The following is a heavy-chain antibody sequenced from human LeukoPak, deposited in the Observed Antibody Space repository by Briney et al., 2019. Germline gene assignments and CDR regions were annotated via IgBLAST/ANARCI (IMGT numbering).Heavy chain of an antibody. CDR3: AKDLVTAYGYYYDSSGYQVDY. CDR1: VFTFSSYA. D-gene: IGHD3-22*01. Sequence: GWALRLSCAASVFTFSSYAMSGVRQAPGKGLAGVSAISGRGGSTYYADSVRGRFTIPRDNSKNTLYLQMNSLRAEDTAVYYRAKDLVTAYGYYYDSSGYQVDYWDQGTLVPVTS. V-gene: IGHV3-23*01. CDR2: ISGRGGST. J-gene: IGHJ4*02.